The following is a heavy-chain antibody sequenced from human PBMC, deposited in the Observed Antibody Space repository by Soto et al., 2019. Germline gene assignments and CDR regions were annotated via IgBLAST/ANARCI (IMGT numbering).Heavy chain of an antibody. V-gene: IGHV1-69*13. Sequence: AVKVSCKASGGSFGNSAINWVRQTPGQGLEWLGGFIPVYRTLNYAQKFQGRVTITADESTGTAFMTLSSLASDDTAVYYCSTGVIWIGYFTVDSWGQGTRVTVSS. CDR2: FIPVYRTL. J-gene: IGHJ4*02. D-gene: IGHD3-3*01. CDR1: GGSFGNSA. CDR3: STGVIWIGYFTVDS.